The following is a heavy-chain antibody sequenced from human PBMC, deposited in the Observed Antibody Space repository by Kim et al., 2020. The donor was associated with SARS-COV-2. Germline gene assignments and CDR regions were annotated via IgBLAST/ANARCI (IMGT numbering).Heavy chain of an antibody. Sequence: GGSLRLSCAASGFTFSSYEMNWVRRAPGKGLEWVSYISSSGSTIYYADSVKGRFTISRDNAKNSLYLQMNSLRAEDTAVYYCAREFWFGSYLGYFDYWGQGTLVTVSS. J-gene: IGHJ4*02. V-gene: IGHV3-48*03. CDR3: AREFWFGSYLGYFDY. CDR2: ISSSGSTI. D-gene: IGHD3-10*01. CDR1: GFTFSSYE.